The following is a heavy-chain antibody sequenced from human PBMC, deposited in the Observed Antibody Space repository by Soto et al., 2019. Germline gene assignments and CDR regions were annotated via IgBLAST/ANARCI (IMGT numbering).Heavy chain of an antibody. CDR1: GFIFGDYL. V-gene: IGHV3-30*03. Sequence: QVQLVESGGGVVQPGTSLRLSCKASGFIFGDYLIHWARKAQGKGWEWLAVLSFDGTAEYYADSTRGRFTISRDIPKSTTYLVINNVRREDTAMYYCARVATRLQSMEVLEYWGQGTLVTVPS. CDR2: LSFDGTAE. D-gene: IGHD2-21*02. J-gene: IGHJ4*02. CDR3: ARVATRLQSMEVLEY.